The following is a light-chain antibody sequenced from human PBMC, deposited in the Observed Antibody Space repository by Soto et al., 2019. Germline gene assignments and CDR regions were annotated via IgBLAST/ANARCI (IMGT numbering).Light chain of an antibody. CDR2: GAS. CDR3: LQHNSLPLT. CDR1: QGIRSD. J-gene: IGKJ2*01. Sequence: DIQMTQSPSSLSASVGDRVTLTCRASQGIRSDVTWYQQKPGKAPKRLICGASSLQSGVPSRFSGSGSGTEFTLTINSLQPEDFATYYCLQHNSLPLTFGQGTKLEIK. V-gene: IGKV1-17*01.